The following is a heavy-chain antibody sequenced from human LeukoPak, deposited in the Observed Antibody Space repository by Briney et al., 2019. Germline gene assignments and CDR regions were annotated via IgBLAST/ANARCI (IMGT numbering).Heavy chain of an antibody. D-gene: IGHD6-13*01. V-gene: IGHV5-51*01. CDR2: IYPADSDT. CDR1: GYSLTSYW. CDR3: ARRIAGAGSDY. Sequence: GESLRISCKGSGYSLTSYWIGWVRQMPGKGLEWMGIIYPADSDTRYSPSFEGQVTISADMSIRTAYLQWSSLKASDTAMYYCARRIAGAGSDYWGQGTLVTVSS. J-gene: IGHJ4*02.